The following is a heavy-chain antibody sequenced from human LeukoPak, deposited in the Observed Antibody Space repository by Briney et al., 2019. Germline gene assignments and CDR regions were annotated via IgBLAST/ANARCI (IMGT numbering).Heavy chain of an antibody. CDR3: ARVDIVVVPAATDNWFDP. CDR1: GGSISSSSYY. V-gene: IGHV4-39*07. J-gene: IGHJ5*02. D-gene: IGHD2-2*01. CDR2: IYYSGST. Sequence: PSETLSLTCTVSGGSISSSSYYWGWIRQPPGKGLEWIGSIYYSGSTYYNPSLKSRVTISVDTSKNQFSLKLSSVTAADTAVYYCARVDIVVVPAATDNWFDPWGQGTLVTVSS.